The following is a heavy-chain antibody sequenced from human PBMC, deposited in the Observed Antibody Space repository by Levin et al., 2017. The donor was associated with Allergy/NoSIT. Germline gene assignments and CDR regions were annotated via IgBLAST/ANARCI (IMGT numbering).Heavy chain of an antibody. CDR3: ANLYSSGWTGFDY. V-gene: IGHV3-30-3*01. D-gene: IGHD6-19*01. CDR1: GFTFSSYA. CDR2: ISHDGSNK. Sequence: GGSLRLSCAVSGFTFSSYAMHWVRQAPGKGLEWVAVISHDGSNKYYADPVKGRFIISRDNSKNTLYLQTNSLRAEDTAVYYCANLYSSGWTGFDYWGQGTLVTVSS. J-gene: IGHJ4*02.